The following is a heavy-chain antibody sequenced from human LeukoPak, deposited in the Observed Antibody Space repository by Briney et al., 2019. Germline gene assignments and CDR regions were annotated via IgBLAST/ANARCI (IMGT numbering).Heavy chain of an antibody. Sequence: SETLSPTCTVSGGSISSYYWSWIRQPAGKGLEWIGRISTSGNTDYDSSLRSRVTISVDKSQNQFSLNLSSVTAADTAVYYCARGRVCSNGVCPYYYYYYMDVWGKGTTVTVSS. CDR3: ARGRVCSNGVCPYYYYYYMDV. CDR1: GGSISSYY. V-gene: IGHV4-4*07. J-gene: IGHJ6*03. CDR2: ISTSGNT. D-gene: IGHD2-8*01.